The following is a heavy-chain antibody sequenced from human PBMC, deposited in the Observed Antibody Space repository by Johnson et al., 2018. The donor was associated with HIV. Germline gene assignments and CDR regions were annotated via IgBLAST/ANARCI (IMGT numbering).Heavy chain of an antibody. CDR3: ARGSYNFWSGEREAFDI. V-gene: IGHV3-72*01. CDR2: TRNKANSYTT. CDR1: GFTFSDHY. J-gene: IGHJ3*02. D-gene: IGHD3-3*01. Sequence: VQLVESGGGLVQPGGSLRLYCAASGFTFSDHYMDWVRQAPGKGLEWVGRTRNKANSYTTEYAASVKGRFTISRDDSSNTLYLQMNGLKTEDTAVYYCARGSYNFWSGEREAFDIWGQGTMVTVSS.